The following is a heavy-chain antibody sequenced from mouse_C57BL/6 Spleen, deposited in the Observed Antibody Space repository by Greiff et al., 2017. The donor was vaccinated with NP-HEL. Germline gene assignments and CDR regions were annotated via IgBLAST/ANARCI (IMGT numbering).Heavy chain of an antibody. D-gene: IGHD1-1*01. CDR2: IDPSDSYT. CDR1: GYTFTSYW. J-gene: IGHJ4*01. CDR3: ARSDYYGSSYVGYAMDY. V-gene: IGHV1-69*01. Sequence: VQLQQPGAELVMPGASVKLSCKASGYTFTSYWMHWVKQRPGQGLEWIGEIDPSDSYTNYNQKFKGKSTLTVDKSSSTAYMQLSSLTSEDSAVYYCARSDYYGSSYVGYAMDYWGQGTSVTVSS.